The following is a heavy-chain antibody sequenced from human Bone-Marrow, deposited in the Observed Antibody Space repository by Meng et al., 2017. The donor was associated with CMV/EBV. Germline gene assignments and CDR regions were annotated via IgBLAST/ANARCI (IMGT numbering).Heavy chain of an antibody. CDR3: ARRWIQLWLADY. CDR1: GFTFSSYA. V-gene: IGHV3-30-3*01. D-gene: IGHD5-18*01. J-gene: IGHJ4*02. CDR2: ISYDGSNK. Sequence: VEVVVSGGGVVQPGRSLRLSCAASGFTFSSYAMHWVRQAPGKGLEWVAVISYDGSNKYYADSVKGRFTISRDNSKNTLYLQMNSLRAEDTAVYYCARRWIQLWLADYWGQGTLVTVSS.